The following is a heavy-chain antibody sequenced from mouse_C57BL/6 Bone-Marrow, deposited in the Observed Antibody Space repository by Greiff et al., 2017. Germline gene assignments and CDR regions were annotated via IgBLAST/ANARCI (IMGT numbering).Heavy chain of an antibody. J-gene: IGHJ3*01. CDR2: IYPRSGNT. V-gene: IGHV1-81*01. CDR1: GYTFTSYG. D-gene: IGHD1-1*01. Sequence: VQLQQSGAELARPGASVKLSCKASGYTFTSYGIRWVKQRPGQGLEWIGEIYPRSGNTYYNEKFKGKATLTADKSSSTAYMERRSLTSEDSAVYCWARKDYGSTWFAYWGQGTLVTVSA. CDR3: ARKDYGSTWFAY.